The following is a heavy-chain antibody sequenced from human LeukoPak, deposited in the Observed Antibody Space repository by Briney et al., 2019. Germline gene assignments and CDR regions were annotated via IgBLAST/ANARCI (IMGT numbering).Heavy chain of an antibody. V-gene: IGHV4-39*01. J-gene: IGHJ4*02. CDR2: IYYSGSA. Sequence: KPSETLSLTCSVSGGSISSNGYYWGWIRQPPGKGLEWIGAIYYSGSAYYHPTLKSRFTISVDTSKNQFSLKVTSVTAADTAVYYCARAYGARPYYYFDSWGQGTLVTVSS. CDR1: GGSISSNGYY. D-gene: IGHD4-17*01. CDR3: ARAYGARPYYYFDS.